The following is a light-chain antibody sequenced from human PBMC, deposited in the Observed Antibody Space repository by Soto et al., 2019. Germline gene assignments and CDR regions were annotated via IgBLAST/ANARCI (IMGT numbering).Light chain of an antibody. CDR1: QSVNVL. Sequence: EVVLTQSPATLSVSPGEGATLSCRASQSVNVLLAWYQQKPGQAPRLLIYRASTRATGVPARFSGSGSETEFTLTIRNLQSEDFALYYCQQYNNWPITFGQGTRLEIK. V-gene: IGKV3-15*01. J-gene: IGKJ5*01. CDR3: QQYNNWPIT. CDR2: RAS.